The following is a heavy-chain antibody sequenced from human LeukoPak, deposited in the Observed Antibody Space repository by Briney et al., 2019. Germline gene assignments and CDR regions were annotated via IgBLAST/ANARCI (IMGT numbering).Heavy chain of an antibody. Sequence: PGGSLRLSCAASGFTFSNAWMSWVRQAPGKGLEWVGRIRNKANSYTTEYAASVKGRFTISRDDSKNSLYLQMSSLKTEDTAVYSCTRGTGDWGQGTLVTVSS. J-gene: IGHJ4*02. CDR2: IRNKANSYTT. CDR1: GFTFSNAW. CDR3: TRGTGD. V-gene: IGHV3-72*01. D-gene: IGHD2-8*02.